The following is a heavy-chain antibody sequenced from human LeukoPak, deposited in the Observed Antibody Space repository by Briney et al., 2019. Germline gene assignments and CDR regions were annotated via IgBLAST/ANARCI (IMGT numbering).Heavy chain of an antibody. D-gene: IGHD4-17*01. J-gene: IGHJ3*01. CDR3: ARDGTTATTSGALDAFDL. V-gene: IGHV3-48*01. Sequence: GGSLRLSCAASGFTFNSYSMNWVRRAPGKGLEWVSYISSSRSIIYYADSVKGRFTISRDNAKNSLYLQMNSLRAEDTAVYYCARDGTTATTSGALDAFDLWGQETMVTVSS. CDR2: ISSSRSII. CDR1: GFTFNSYS.